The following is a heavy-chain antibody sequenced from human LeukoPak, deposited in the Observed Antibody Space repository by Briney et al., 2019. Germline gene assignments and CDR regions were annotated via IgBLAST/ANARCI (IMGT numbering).Heavy chain of an antibody. Sequence: GGSLRLSCAASGFTFSSYAMSWVRQAPGKGLEWVSAISGSGGSTYYADSVKGRFTISRDNSKNTLYLQMNSLRAEDTAVYYCARRDPNRGSYDSSGCFDYWGQGTLVTVSS. CDR2: ISGSGGST. CDR1: GFTFSSYA. V-gene: IGHV3-23*01. D-gene: IGHD3-22*01. J-gene: IGHJ4*02. CDR3: ARRDPNRGSYDSSGCFDY.